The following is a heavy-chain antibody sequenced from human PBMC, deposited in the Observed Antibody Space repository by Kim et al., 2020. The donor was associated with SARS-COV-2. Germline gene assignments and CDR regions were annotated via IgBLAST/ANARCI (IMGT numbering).Heavy chain of an antibody. V-gene: IGHV1-18*01. Sequence: YAQKLRGRVTMTTDTSTSTAYMELRSLRSDDTAVYYCARGVVGALYYFDYWGQGTLVTVSS. D-gene: IGHD1-26*01. J-gene: IGHJ4*02. CDR3: ARGVVGALYYFDY.